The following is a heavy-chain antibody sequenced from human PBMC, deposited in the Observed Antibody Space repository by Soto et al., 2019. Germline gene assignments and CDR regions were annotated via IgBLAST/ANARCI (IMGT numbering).Heavy chain of an antibody. CDR3: ARMYYSDSSGYFPLDY. Sequence: QVQLVQSGAEVKKPGASVKVSCKASGYTFTSYAMHWVRQAPGQRLEWMGWINAGNGNTKYSQKFQGRVTITRDTSASTAYMELSSVRSEDTAVYYCARMYYSDSSGYFPLDYWGQGTLVTVSS. CDR1: GYTFTSYA. V-gene: IGHV1-3*01. CDR2: INAGNGNT. J-gene: IGHJ4*02. D-gene: IGHD3-22*01.